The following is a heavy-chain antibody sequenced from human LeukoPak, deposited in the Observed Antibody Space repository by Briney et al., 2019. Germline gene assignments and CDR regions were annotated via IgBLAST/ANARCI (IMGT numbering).Heavy chain of an antibody. CDR2: ISPSSHYI. V-gene: IGHV3-21*04. CDR1: GFTFSNYS. Sequence: GGSLRLSCAGSGFTFSNYSINWVRQAPGRGLEWVSSISPSSHYIYYADSVRGRFTISRDNARNSLNLQMNSLRDEDTAVYYCARDRHTAMVYYYYYMDVWGTGTTVTVSS. CDR3: ARDRHTAMVYYYYYMDV. D-gene: IGHD5-18*01. J-gene: IGHJ6*03.